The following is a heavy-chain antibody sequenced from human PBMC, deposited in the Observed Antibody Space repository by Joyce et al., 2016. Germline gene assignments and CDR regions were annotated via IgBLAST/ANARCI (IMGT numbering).Heavy chain of an antibody. V-gene: IGHV3-30*18. CDR2: ILFDGSDE. Sequence: QVQLVESGGGVVQLGRSLRLSCAASGFTFSNFGFHWVRQAPGRALEWVASILFDGSDEYYADSLKGRFTISRDNSNNTLFLQMSGLRPEDTAVYYCAKDLGYCNGGTCYPDYWGQGTLVTVSS. CDR1: GFTFSNFG. D-gene: IGHD2-15*01. J-gene: IGHJ4*02. CDR3: AKDLGYCNGGTCYPDY.